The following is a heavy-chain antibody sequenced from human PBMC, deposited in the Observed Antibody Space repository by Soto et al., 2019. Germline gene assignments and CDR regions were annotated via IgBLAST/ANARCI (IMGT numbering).Heavy chain of an antibody. CDR2: ISYGETT. Sequence: QVHLQESGPGLVQPSQTLSLTCAVSGGSISTAGYYWSFIRHLPGKGLEWIGSISYGETTSYNPSLKSRVTISRDTSKNQFSLKLTSVTAADTAVYYCARDGGHGEKGYALERWGQGTTVTVSS. J-gene: IGHJ3*01. V-gene: IGHV4-31*11. D-gene: IGHD4-17*01. CDR1: GGSISTAGYY. CDR3: ARDGGHGEKGYALER.